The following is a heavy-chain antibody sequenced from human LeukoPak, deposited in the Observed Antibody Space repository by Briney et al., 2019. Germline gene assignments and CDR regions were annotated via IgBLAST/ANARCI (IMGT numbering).Heavy chain of an antibody. V-gene: IGHV5-51*01. Sequence: GESLKIFRKGSGYNLTSYWLDWVPQIPGKGLEWMGIIYPGDSDNRYSPSFQGQVTISDDKSISTAYLQCSSLKASDTAMYYCARRGGYNVFDYWGQGTLVTVSS. J-gene: IGHJ4*02. CDR1: GYNLTSYW. CDR3: ARRGGYNVFDY. D-gene: IGHD5-24*01. CDR2: IYPGDSDN.